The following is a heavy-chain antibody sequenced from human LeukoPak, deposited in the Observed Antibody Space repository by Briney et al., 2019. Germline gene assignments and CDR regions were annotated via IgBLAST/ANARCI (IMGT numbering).Heavy chain of an antibody. CDR3: ARDLLDTSMVHYWYFDL. V-gene: IGHV4-31*11. D-gene: IGHD5-18*01. J-gene: IGHJ2*01. CDR2: IYYNRST. CDR1: GGSISSGGYS. Sequence: SETLSLTCAVSGGSISSGGYSWSWIRQPPGKGLEWIGYIYYNRSTYYNPSLKSRVTISVDTSKNQFSLKLSSVTAADTAVYYCARDLLDTSMVHYWYFDLWGRGTLVTVSS.